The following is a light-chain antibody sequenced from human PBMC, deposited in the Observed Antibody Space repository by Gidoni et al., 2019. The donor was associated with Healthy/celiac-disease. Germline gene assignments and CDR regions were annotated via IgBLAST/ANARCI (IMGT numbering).Light chain of an antibody. J-gene: IGKJ2*01. CDR2: GAS. CDR1: QSVSSN. V-gene: IGKV3-15*01. Sequence: EIVMTQSPATLSVSPGERAPLSCRASQSVSSNLAWYQQKPGQAPRLLIYGASTRATGIPARFSGSGSGTVFTLTISSLQSEDFAVYYCQQYNNWPPSTFGQGTKLEIK. CDR3: QQYNNWPPST.